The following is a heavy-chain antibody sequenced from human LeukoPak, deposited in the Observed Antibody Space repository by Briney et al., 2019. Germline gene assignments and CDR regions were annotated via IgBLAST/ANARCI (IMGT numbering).Heavy chain of an antibody. CDR3: AKVQNAVVPIAMRGWFDP. J-gene: IGHJ5*02. V-gene: IGHV1-69*13. Sequence: SVKVSCKASGGTFRNYILSWVRQAPGQGLEWMGGVMPMFNTSNYAQKFQGRVTITADENTSTVYMELSSLRSEDTAVYYCAKVQNAVVPIAMRGWFDPWGQGTLVAVSS. D-gene: IGHD2-2*01. CDR1: GGTFRNYI. CDR2: VMPMFNTS.